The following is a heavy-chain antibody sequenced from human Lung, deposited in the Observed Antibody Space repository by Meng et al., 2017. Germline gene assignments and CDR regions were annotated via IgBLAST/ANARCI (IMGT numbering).Heavy chain of an antibody. CDR2: INHSGST. V-gene: IGHV4-34*01. CDR3: ARPKQANWYFDL. Sequence: QVQLQQWGAGLFEPSETLSLTCAVYGGSFSGYYWSWIRQPPGKGLEWIGEINHSGSTNYNPSLKSRVTISVDTSKNQFSLKLSSVTAADTAVYYCARPKQANWYFDLWGRGTLVTVSS. D-gene: IGHD1/OR15-1a*01. CDR1: GGSFSGYY. J-gene: IGHJ2*01.